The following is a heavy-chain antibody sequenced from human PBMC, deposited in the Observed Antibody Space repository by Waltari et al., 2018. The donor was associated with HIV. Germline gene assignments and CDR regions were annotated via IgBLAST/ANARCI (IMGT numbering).Heavy chain of an antibody. D-gene: IGHD1-26*01. CDR2: VDPANGEA. J-gene: IGHJ4*02. V-gene: IGHV1-69-2*01. Sequence: EVILLQSGTAVRKPGASVQVSCKLSGYIVTAYSIHWIKQAPEGGLEWVGLVDPANGEAALAEKFQHRAKVTAEATINTVYFDLMRLTFDDTATYFCSSDIGTWGQGTLVLVSS. CDR3: SSDIGT. CDR1: GYIVTAYS.